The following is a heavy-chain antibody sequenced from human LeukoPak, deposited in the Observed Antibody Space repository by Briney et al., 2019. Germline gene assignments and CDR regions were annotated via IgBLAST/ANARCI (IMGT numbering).Heavy chain of an antibody. CDR2: ISAYNGNT. J-gene: IGHJ4*02. CDR1: GYTFTSYG. D-gene: IGHD3-9*01. CDR3: ARDLDYDILTGNMYYFDY. Sequence: ASVKVSCKASGYTFTSYGISWVRQAPGQGLEWMGWISAYNGNTNYAQKLQGRVTMTTDTSTSTAYMELRSLGSDDTAVYYCARDLDYDILTGNMYYFDYWGQGTLVTVSS. V-gene: IGHV1-18*01.